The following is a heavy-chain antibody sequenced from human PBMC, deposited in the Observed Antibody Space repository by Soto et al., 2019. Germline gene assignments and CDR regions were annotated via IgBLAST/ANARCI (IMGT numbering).Heavy chain of an antibody. CDR3: ARSDRFDP. V-gene: IGHV3-74*01. Sequence: GGSLRLSCAASGITLSGYWMHWVRQGPGKGLVWVSRINSDGSSTSYADSVKGRFTISRDNAKNTLYLQMNSLRVDDTAVYYCARSDRFDPWGQGTLVTVSS. J-gene: IGHJ5*02. CDR2: INSDGSST. CDR1: GITLSGYW.